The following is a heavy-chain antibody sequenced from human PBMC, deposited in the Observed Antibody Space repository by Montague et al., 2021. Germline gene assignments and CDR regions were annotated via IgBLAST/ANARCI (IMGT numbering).Heavy chain of an antibody. CDR3: AKQNYFVSGTSYKGFDP. CDR1: SGSIFHAH. V-gene: IGHV4-59*08. J-gene: IGHJ5*02. CDR2: MFYGGAT. D-gene: IGHD3-10*01. Sequence: ETLSLTCTVSSGSIFHAHWSWVRQPPGKGLEWLGSMFYGGATSNNPSLKSRVTMSIDTSTNQFSLKLSFVAAADTAVYYCAKQNYFVSGTSYKGFDPWGQGILVTVSS.